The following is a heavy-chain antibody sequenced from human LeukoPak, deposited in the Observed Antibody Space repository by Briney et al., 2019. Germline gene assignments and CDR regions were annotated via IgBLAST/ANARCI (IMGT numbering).Heavy chain of an antibody. D-gene: IGHD6-6*01. CDR2: LSGSGGDT. J-gene: IGHJ4*02. CDR1: GFTFGHNA. V-gene: IGHV3-23*01. Sequence: GGSLRLSCVASGFTFGHNAMAWVRQAPGKRLEWVSVLSGSGGDTFYADSVKGRFTISRDNSKNTLYLQLSSLRPDDTAVYYCAKGAPSSSSIFDFWGPGTLVTVSS. CDR3: AKGAPSSSSIFDF.